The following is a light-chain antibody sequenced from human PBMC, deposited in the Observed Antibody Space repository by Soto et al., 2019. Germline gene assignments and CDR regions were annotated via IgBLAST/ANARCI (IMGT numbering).Light chain of an antibody. CDR1: QSISSY. CDR3: QQIYSTPRT. CDR2: AAS. J-gene: IGKJ1*01. Sequence: DIQMTQSPSSLSASVGDRVTITCRASQSISSYFNWYQQKPGKAPKLLIYAASSLQSGVPSRFSGSGSGTEFTLTMSSLQPEDFATYYCQQIYSTPRTFGQGTKVEIK. V-gene: IGKV1-39*01.